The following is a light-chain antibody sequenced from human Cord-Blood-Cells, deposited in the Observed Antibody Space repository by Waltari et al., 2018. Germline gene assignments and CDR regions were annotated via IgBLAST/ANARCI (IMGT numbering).Light chain of an antibody. CDR3: QQYGSSPNT. CDR1: QSVSSSY. Sequence: EIVLTQSPGTLSLSPGERATTSCRVSQSVSSSYLAWYQQKPGQAPRLLIYGASSRATGLPDRFSGSGSGTDFTLTISRLEAEDFAVYYCQQYGSSPNTFGQGTKLEIK. V-gene: IGKV3-20*01. J-gene: IGKJ2*01. CDR2: GAS.